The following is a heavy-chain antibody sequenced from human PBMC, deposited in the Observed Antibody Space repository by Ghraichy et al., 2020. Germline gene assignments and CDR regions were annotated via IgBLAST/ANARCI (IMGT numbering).Heavy chain of an antibody. V-gene: IGHV4-31*03. D-gene: IGHD3-16*01. J-gene: IGHJ3*02. Sequence: SETLSLTCTVSGGSISSGGYYWSWIRQHPGKGLEWIGYIYYSGSTYYNPSLKSRVTISVDTSKNQFSLKLSSVTAADTAVYYCVRGGGGGAFDIWGQGTMVTVSS. CDR1: GGSISSGGYY. CDR3: VRGGGGGAFDI. CDR2: IYYSGST.